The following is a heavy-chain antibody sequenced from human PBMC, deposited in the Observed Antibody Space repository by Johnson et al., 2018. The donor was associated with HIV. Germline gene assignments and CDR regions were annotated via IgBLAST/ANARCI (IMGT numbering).Heavy chain of an antibody. CDR2: I. J-gene: IGHJ3*02. CDR1: AFPFDDHA. D-gene: IGHD4-17*01. V-gene: IGHV3-9*01. CDR3: AKGNGDYRSDAFDI. Sequence: VQLVESGGGLVQPGRSLRLSCAASAFPFDDHALHWVRQSPGTGLQWFSIILKGRFTISRDNSKNTLYLQMNSLRAEDTAVYYCAKGNGDYRSDAFDIWGRGTIVIVSS.